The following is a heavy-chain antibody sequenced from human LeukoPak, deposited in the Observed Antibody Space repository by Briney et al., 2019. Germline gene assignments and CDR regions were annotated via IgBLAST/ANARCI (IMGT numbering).Heavy chain of an antibody. Sequence: SSETLSLTCTVSGGSISSYYWSWIRQPPGKGLEWIGDIYYSGSTNYNPSLKSRVTISVDTSKNQFSLRLSSVTAADTAVYYCARLYYYDSRLAFDIWGQGTMVTVSS. CDR3: ARLYYYDSRLAFDI. J-gene: IGHJ3*02. V-gene: IGHV4-59*01. D-gene: IGHD3-22*01. CDR1: GGSISSYY. CDR2: IYYSGST.